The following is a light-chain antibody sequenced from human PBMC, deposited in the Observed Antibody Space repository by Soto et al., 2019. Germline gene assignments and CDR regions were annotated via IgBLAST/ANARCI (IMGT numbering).Light chain of an antibody. J-gene: IGKJ4*01. Sequence: DCQMTESTSSLAAAVGGRVTITCRASQGIRNDLGWYQQKPGKAPKRXXYAASSLQSGVPSRFSGSGSGTALTLTISRLQPQDFATYYCLQPNSSPRLTFGGGTKVDIK. CDR1: QGIRND. CDR2: AAS. CDR3: LQPNSSPRLT. V-gene: IGKV1-17*01.